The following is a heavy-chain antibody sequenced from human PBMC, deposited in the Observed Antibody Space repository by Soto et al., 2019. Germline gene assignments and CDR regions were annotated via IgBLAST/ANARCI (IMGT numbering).Heavy chain of an antibody. CDR2: INHSGST. CDR3: ARGEGGFQY. CDR1: GESFRGYY. Sequence: QVQLQQWGAGLLKPSETLSLTCAVYGESFRGYYWSWIHQPPGKGLEWIGEINHSGSTNYNPSLKSRVTISVDTSKNQFSLKLNSMTAADTAVYYCARGEGGFQYWGQGTRVTVSS. J-gene: IGHJ1*01. V-gene: IGHV4-34*02.